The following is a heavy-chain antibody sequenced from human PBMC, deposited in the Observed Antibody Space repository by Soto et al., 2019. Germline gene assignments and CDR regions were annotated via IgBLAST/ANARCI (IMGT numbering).Heavy chain of an antibody. V-gene: IGHV3-73*02. CDR3: TNPQLYYGMDV. J-gene: IGHJ6*02. D-gene: IGHD5-18*01. CDR2: IRSKANSYAT. Sequence: EVQLVESGGGLVQPGGSLKLSCAASGFTFSGSAMHWVRQASGKGLEWVGRIRSKANSYATAYDASVKGRFTISRDDSKNTAYLQMNSLKTEDTAVYYCTNPQLYYGMDVWGQGTTVTVSS. CDR1: GFTFSGSA.